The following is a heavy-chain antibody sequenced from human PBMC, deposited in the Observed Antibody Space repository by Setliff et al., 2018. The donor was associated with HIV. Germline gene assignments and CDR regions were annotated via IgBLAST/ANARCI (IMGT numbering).Heavy chain of an antibody. D-gene: IGHD3-10*01. CDR3: ARVAVFYYGLGSYSQTYYFDY. CDR2: IRSKANSYAT. Sequence: SLRLSCAASGFTFSGSAMHWVRQASGKGLEWVGRIRSKANSYATAYAASVKGRFTISRDDSKNTAYLQMNSLKTEDTAVYYCARVAVFYYGLGSYSQTYYFDYWGQGTLVTVSS. J-gene: IGHJ4*02. CDR1: GFTFSGSA. V-gene: IGHV3-73*01.